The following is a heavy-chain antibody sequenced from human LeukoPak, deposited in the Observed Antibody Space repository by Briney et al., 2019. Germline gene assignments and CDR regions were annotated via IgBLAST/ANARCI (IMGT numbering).Heavy chain of an antibody. J-gene: IGHJ4*02. Sequence: ASVKVSCKASGGTYSSYTISWVRQAPGQGLEWMGRIIPILGIANYAQKFQGRVTITADKSTSTAYMELSSLRSEDTAVYYCARGQWLLPLDYWGQGTLVTVSS. V-gene: IGHV1-69*02. CDR1: GGTYSSYT. CDR3: ARGQWLLPLDY. D-gene: IGHD3-22*01. CDR2: IIPILGIA.